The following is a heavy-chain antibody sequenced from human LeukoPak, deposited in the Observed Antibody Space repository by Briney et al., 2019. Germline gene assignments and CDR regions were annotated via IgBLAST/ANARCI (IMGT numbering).Heavy chain of an antibody. CDR3: AKGDVLRFLEWLLPDYYYYGMDV. D-gene: IGHD3-3*01. Sequence: GGSLRLSCAASGFTVSSNYLSWIRQAPGKGLEWVAVISYDGSNKYYADSVKGRFTISRDNPKNTLYLQMNSLRAEDTAVYYCAKGDVLRFLEWLLPDYYYYGMDVWGQGTTVTVSS. V-gene: IGHV3-30*18. J-gene: IGHJ6*02. CDR1: GFTVSSNY. CDR2: ISYDGSNK.